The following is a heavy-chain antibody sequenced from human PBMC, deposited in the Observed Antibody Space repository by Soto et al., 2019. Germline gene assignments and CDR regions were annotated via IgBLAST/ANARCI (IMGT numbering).Heavy chain of an antibody. CDR2: VRDKANSYTT. Sequence: EVQLVEYGGGLVQPGGSLRLSCAASGFTFSAHYMEWVRQAPGKGLEWVGRVRDKANSYTTDYAASVRGRFTISRDDSKNSLYLQMSSLKTEDTAVYYCARLLAYCGGDCFSFAFDIWGQGTMVTVSS. V-gene: IGHV3-72*01. J-gene: IGHJ3*02. D-gene: IGHD2-21*02. CDR1: GFTFSAHY. CDR3: ARLLAYCGGDCFSFAFDI.